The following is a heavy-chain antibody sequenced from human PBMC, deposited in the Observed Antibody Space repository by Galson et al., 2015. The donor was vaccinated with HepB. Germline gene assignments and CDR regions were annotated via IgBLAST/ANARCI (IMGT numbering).Heavy chain of an antibody. Sequence: SLRLSCAASGFTFSNYAMSWVRQASGKGLEWVSGISGSGDDTYYADSVKGRFTISRDNSKNTLYLQMNSLRAEDTAVYYCAKDQIEGVMDVWGKGTTVTVSS. D-gene: IGHD3-10*01. CDR2: ISGSGDDT. CDR1: GFTFSNYA. J-gene: IGHJ6*03. V-gene: IGHV3-23*01. CDR3: AKDQIEGVMDV.